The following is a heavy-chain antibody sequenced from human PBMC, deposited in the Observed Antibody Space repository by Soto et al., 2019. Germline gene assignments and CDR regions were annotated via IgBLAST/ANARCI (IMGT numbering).Heavy chain of an antibody. D-gene: IGHD3-10*01. CDR2: IWYDGSNK. V-gene: IGHV3-33*01. J-gene: IGHJ4*02. Sequence: QVQLVESGGGVVQPGRSLRLSCAASGFTFSSYGMHWVREAPGKGLEWVAVIWYDGSNKYYADSVKGRFTISRDNSKNTLYLQMNSRRAEDTAVYYCARDMGGGGDPDYWGQGTLVTVSS. CDR1: GFTFSSYG. CDR3: ARDMGGGGDPDY.